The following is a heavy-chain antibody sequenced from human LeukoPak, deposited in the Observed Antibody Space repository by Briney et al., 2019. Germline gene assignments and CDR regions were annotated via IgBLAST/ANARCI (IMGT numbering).Heavy chain of an antibody. V-gene: IGHV3-21*04. CDR1: GFTVGTNS. D-gene: IGHD3-22*01. J-gene: IGHJ4*02. Sequence: GGSLRLSCTVSGFTVGTNSMSWVRQAPGKGLEWVSSIGSSITYTYYADSVKGRFTISRDNTKNSLFLQMNSLRAEDTALYYCAKATMIVVGSSVDYWGQGTLVTVSS. CDR2: IGSSITYT. CDR3: AKATMIVVGSSVDY.